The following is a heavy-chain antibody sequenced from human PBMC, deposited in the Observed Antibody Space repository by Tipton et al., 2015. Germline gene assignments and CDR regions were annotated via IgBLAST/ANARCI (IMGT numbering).Heavy chain of an antibody. CDR3: ARHGSIGARQNWFDP. J-gene: IGHJ5*02. Sequence: QLVQSGAEVKKPGESLKISCKGSGYIFTNYWIGWVRQVPGKGLEWMGIIFPSDSDTRYSPSFQGQVTISADKSISTVYLQWNSLKASDSGMYYCARHGSIGARQNWFDPWGQGTLVTVSP. D-gene: IGHD6-6*01. CDR1: GYIFTNYW. V-gene: IGHV5-51*01. CDR2: IFPSDSDT.